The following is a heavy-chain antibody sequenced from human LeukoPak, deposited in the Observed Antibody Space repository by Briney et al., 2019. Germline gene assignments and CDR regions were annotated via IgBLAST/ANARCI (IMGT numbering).Heavy chain of an antibody. V-gene: IGHV3-30*02. CDR1: GFTFSSYG. CDR3: AKDSLHIVVVVAATSGGFDY. J-gene: IGHJ4*02. CDR2: IRSDGSNK. Sequence: GGSLRLSCAASGFTFSSYGMHWVRQAPGKGLEWVAFIRSDGSNKYYADSVKGRFTISRDNSKNTLYLQMNSLRAEDTAVYYCAKDSLHIVVVVAATSGGFDYWGQGTLVTVSS. D-gene: IGHD2-15*01.